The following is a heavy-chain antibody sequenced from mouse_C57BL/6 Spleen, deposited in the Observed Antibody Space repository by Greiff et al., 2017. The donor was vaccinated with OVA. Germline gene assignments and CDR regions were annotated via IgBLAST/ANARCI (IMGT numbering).Heavy chain of an antibody. V-gene: IGHV1-55*01. CDR1: GYTFTSYW. Sequence: VQLQQPGAELVKPGASVKMSCKASGYTFTSYWITWVKQRPGQGLEWIGDIYPGSGSSNYNEKFKSKATLTVDTSSSTAYMQLSSLTSEDSAVYYCARGGIRRDVDYWGQGTTLTVSS. CDR2: IYPGSGSS. D-gene: IGHD2-12*01. CDR3: ARGGIRRDVDY. J-gene: IGHJ2*01.